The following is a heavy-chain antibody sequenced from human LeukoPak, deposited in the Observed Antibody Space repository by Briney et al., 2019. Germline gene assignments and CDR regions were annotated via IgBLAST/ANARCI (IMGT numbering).Heavy chain of an antibody. CDR2: INWNGGST. J-gene: IGHJ3*02. CDR3: ARVAAADYRGAFDI. Sequence: GGSLSLSCAASGFTFEDNGMSWVGKVQGKGLGRVSGINWNGGSTCYADSVKGRFTISRDNAKNSLYLQMNSLRAEDTALYHCARVAAADYRGAFDIWGQGTMVTASS. V-gene: IGHV3-20*01. D-gene: IGHD6-13*01. CDR1: GFTFEDNG.